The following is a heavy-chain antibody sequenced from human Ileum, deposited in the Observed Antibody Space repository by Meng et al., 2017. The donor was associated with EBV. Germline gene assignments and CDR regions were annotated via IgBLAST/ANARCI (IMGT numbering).Heavy chain of an antibody. CDR3: ARRDTAWFDP. Sequence: QLHLQESSPGLVKTSETLSLPCSFSGGPITSYSYYWGLIRQPPGKGLEWIATIYHTGGTYYNPSLKSRVTISVDTSKNEFSLKVTSVTAADTALYYCARRDTAWFDPWGRGTLVTVSS. D-gene: IGHD2-21*02. J-gene: IGHJ5*02. CDR1: GGPITSYSYY. CDR2: IYHTGGT. V-gene: IGHV4-39*01.